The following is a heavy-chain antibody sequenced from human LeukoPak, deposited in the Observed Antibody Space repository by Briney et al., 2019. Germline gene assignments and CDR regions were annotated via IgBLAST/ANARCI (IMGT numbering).Heavy chain of an antibody. V-gene: IGHV4-30-2*01. J-gene: IGHJ4*02. CDR1: GGSISSGGYS. CDR2: IYHSGST. D-gene: IGHD3-22*01. Sequence: SETLSLTCAVSGGSISSGGYSWSWIRQPPGTGLEWIGYIYHSGSTYYNPSLKSRVTISVDTSKNQFSLKLSSVTAADTAVYYCARGRYYDSSGYTFDYWGQGTLVTVSS. CDR3: ARGRYYDSSGYTFDY.